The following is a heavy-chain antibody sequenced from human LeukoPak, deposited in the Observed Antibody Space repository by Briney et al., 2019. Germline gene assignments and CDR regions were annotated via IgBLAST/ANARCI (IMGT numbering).Heavy chain of an antibody. J-gene: IGHJ6*03. Sequence: SETLSLTCAVYGGSFSGYYWSWIRQPPGKRLEWIGEINHSGSTNYNPSLKSRVTISVDTSKNQFSLKLSSVTAADTAVYYCASALSGWPYYYYYMDVWGKGTTVTVSS. CDR3: ASALSGWPYYYYYMDV. CDR1: GGSFSGYY. CDR2: INHSGST. D-gene: IGHD6-19*01. V-gene: IGHV4-34*01.